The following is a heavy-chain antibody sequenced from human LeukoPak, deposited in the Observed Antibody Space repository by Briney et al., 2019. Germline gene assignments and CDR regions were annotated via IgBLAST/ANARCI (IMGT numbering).Heavy chain of an antibody. J-gene: IGHJ5*02. CDR2: IYYSGST. CDR3: ASAYYYDSSGYYYSINWFDP. D-gene: IGHD3-22*01. V-gene: IGHV4-30-4*01. Sequence: SETLSLTCTVSGGSISSGDYYWSWIRQPPGKGLEWIGYIYYSGSTYYNPSLKSRVTISVDTSKNQFPLKLSSVTAADTAVYYCASAYYYDSSGYYYSINWFDPWGQGTLVTVSS. CDR1: GGSISSGDYY.